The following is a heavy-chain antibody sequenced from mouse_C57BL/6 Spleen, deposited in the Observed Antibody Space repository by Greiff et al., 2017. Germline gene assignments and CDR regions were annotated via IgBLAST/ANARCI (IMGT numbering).Heavy chain of an antibody. J-gene: IGHJ2*01. CDR3: ARQRTGRDYFDY. D-gene: IGHD4-1*01. CDR1: GFTFSDYY. V-gene: IGHV5-12*01. Sequence: DVMLVESGGGLVQPGGSLKLSCAASGFTFSDYYMYWVRQTPEKRLEWVAYISNGGGSTYYPDTVKGRFTISRDNAKNTLYLQMSRLKSEDTAMYYCARQRTGRDYFDYWGQGTTLTVSS. CDR2: ISNGGGST.